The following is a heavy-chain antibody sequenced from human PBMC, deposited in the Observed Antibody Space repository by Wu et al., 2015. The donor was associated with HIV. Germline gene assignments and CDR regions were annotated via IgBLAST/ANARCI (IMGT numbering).Heavy chain of an antibody. V-gene: IGHV1-69*13. J-gene: IGHJ4*02. D-gene: IGHD3-3*02. CDR2: ITPLFGRP. CDR3: ARDHIRGLYYFDY. CDR1: GGTFKNNA. Sequence: QVQLVQSGAEVKKPGSSVKVSCKASGGTFKNNAINWVRQAPGEGLEWMGRITPLFGRPNYAQRFQGRVTITADESTSTAYMELSSLRSEDTAVYYCARDHIRGLYYFDYWGQGTLVTVSS.